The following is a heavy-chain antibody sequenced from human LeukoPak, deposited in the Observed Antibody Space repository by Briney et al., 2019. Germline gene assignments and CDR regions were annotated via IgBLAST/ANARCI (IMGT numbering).Heavy chain of an antibody. CDR1: GGTFSSYA. D-gene: IGHD4-23*01. Sequence: ASVKLSCKASGGTFSSYAISWVRQAPGQGLEWMGGIVPIFGTANYAQKFQGRVTITADESTSTAYMELSSLRSEDTAVYYCARAPTTVVTRYDYWGQGILVTVSS. J-gene: IGHJ4*02. CDR3: ARAPTTVVTRYDY. V-gene: IGHV1-69*13. CDR2: IVPIFGTA.